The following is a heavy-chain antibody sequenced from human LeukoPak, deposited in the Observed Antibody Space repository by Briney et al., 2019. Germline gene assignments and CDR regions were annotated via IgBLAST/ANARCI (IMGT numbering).Heavy chain of an antibody. V-gene: IGHV4-39*01. J-gene: IGHJ6*03. CDR2: IYYSGST. CDR3: ARVPIGKYYYYYMDV. D-gene: IGHD5-24*01. CDR1: GSSISSSSYY. Sequence: SETLSLTCTVSGSSISSSSYYWGWIRQPPGKGLEWIGSIYYSGSTYYNPSPKSRVTISVDTSKNQFSLKLSSVTAADTAVYYCARVPIGKYYYYYMDVWGKGTTVTISS.